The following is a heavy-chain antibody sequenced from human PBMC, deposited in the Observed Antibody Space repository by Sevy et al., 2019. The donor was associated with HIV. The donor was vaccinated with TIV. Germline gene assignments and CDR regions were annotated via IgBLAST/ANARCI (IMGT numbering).Heavy chain of an antibody. CDR1: GGSISSYY. V-gene: IGHV4-59*08. Sequence: SETLSLTCTVSGGSISSYYWSWIRQPPGKGLEWIGYIYYSGSTNYNPSLKSRVTISVDTSKNQFSLKLSSVTAADTAVYYCARIGGGNSPGGVFLDYWGQGTLVTVSS. CDR3: ARIGGGNSPGGVFLDY. J-gene: IGHJ4*02. CDR2: IYYSGST. D-gene: IGHD1-26*01.